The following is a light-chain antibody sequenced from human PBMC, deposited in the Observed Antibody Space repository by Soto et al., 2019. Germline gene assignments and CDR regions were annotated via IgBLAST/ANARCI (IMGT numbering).Light chain of an antibody. CDR1: QNVRTF. CDR3: LQRSDWPLT. V-gene: IGKV3-11*01. CDR2: DAS. J-gene: IGKJ4*01. Sequence: DIILTQSPDTLSLSPGERATLSCRASQNVRTFLAWYQQKPGQAPRLLISDASYRATGVPPRFSGSGSGTDFTLTISSLEPEDLAVYYCLQRSDWPLTFGGGSKVEI.